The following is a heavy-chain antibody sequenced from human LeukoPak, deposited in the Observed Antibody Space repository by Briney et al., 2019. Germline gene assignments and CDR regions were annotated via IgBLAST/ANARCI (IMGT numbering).Heavy chain of an antibody. CDR2: INHSGST. CDR1: GGSFSGYY. J-gene: IGHJ4*02. D-gene: IGHD3-10*01. CDR3: ARVRGKYYYGSGKLGFFDY. Sequence: SETLSLTCAVYGGSFSGYYWSWIRQPPGKGLEWIGEINHSGSTNYNPSLKSRVTISVDTSKKQFSLKLSSVTAADTAVYYCARVRGKYYYGSGKLGFFDYWGQGTLVTVSS. V-gene: IGHV4-34*01.